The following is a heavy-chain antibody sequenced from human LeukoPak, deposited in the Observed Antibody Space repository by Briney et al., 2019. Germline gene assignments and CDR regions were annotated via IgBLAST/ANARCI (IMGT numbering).Heavy chain of an antibody. D-gene: IGHD1-26*01. CDR2: INPNSGGT. V-gene: IGHV1-2*02. Sequence: ASVKVSCKASGYTFTGYYMHWVRQAPGQGLEWMGWINPNSGGTNYAQKFQGRVTMTRDTSIGTAYMELSRLRSDDTAVYYCARVGLSGSYQLSDWGQRTLVTVSS. CDR3: ARVGLSGSYQLSD. CDR1: GYTFTGYY. J-gene: IGHJ4*02.